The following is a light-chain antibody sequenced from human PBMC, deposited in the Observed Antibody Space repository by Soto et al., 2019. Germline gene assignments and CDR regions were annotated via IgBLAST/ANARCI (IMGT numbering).Light chain of an antibody. CDR3: QQFASSPFT. CDR2: AAS. Sequence: VLTQSPDVLSLSPGQTATLSCRASQSVSSNSLAWYQQKPGQAPRLLIYAASSGATGIPAKFSGSGSGTDFTLTISRLEPEDFAFYFCQQFASSPFTFGPGTKVDIK. CDR1: QSVSSNS. J-gene: IGKJ3*01. V-gene: IGKV3-20*01.